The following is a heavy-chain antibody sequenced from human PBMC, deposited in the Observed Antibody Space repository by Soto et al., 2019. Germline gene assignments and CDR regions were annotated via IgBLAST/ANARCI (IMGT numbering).Heavy chain of an antibody. D-gene: IGHD3-22*01. CDR3: TRVLYYYDSSGYYFDY. CDR1: GFTFSSYW. Sequence: PGGSLRLSCAASGFTFSSYWMSWVRQAPGKGLEWVANIKQDGSEKYYVDSVKGRFTISRDNAKNSLYLQMNSLRAEDTAVYYCTRVLYYYDSSGYYFDYWGQGTLVTVSS. CDR2: IKQDGSEK. V-gene: IGHV3-7*03. J-gene: IGHJ4*02.